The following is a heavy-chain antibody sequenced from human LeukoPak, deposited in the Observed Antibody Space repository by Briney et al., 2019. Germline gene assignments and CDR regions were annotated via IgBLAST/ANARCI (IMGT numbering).Heavy chain of an antibody. J-gene: IGHJ4*02. CDR3: AKDRDLEWSTYFDY. D-gene: IGHD3-3*01. V-gene: IGHV3-23*01. Sequence: GGSLRLSCAASGFTFSSYTMSWARQAPGKGLEWVSAISGSGGSTYYADSVKGRFTISRDNSKNTLYLQMNSLRAEDTAVYYCAKDRDLEWSTYFDYWGQGTLVTVSS. CDR1: GFTFSSYT. CDR2: ISGSGGST.